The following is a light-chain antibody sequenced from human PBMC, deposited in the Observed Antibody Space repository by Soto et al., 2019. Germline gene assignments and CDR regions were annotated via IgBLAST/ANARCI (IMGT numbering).Light chain of an antibody. CDR3: QRPYTSPRGT. CDR2: AAS. J-gene: IGKJ4*02. Sequence: ASQGISSYVAWYQQKPGKAPKLLIYAASTLQSGVPSRFSCSGPRTAYDLSLRSLHSYESATPICQRPYTSPRGTYRVGTKVDIK. CDR1: QGISSY. V-gene: IGKV1-8*01.